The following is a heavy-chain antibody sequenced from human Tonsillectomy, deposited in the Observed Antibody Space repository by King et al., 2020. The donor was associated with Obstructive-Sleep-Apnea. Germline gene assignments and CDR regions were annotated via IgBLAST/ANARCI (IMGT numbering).Heavy chain of an antibody. CDR3: ARPRAYYYATSGYSPWHAFDI. D-gene: IGHD3-22*01. CDR2: IYPGDSDT. J-gene: IGHJ3*02. CDR1: GYSFTTYW. Sequence: DVQLVESGAEVKKPGESLKISCKGSGYSFTTYWIGWVLQMPGKGLEWMGIIYPGDSDTRYSPSFQGQVTISADKSISTAYLQWSSLKASDTAMYYCARPRAYYYATSGYSPWHAFDIWGQGTMVTVSS. V-gene: IGHV5-51*01.